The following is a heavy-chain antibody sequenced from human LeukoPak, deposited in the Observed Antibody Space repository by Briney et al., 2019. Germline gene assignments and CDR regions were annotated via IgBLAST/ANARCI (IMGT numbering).Heavy chain of an antibody. Sequence: GGSLRLSCAASGFTFSTYAIHWVRQAPGKGLEWVAYISSDGSGKLYADSVKGRFTISRDNAKNSLYLQMNSLRAEDTAVYYCARDRDDYWGQGTLVTVSS. D-gene: IGHD3-10*01. CDR3: ARDRDDY. CDR2: ISSDGSGK. J-gene: IGHJ4*02. CDR1: GFTFSTYA. V-gene: IGHV3-30*04.